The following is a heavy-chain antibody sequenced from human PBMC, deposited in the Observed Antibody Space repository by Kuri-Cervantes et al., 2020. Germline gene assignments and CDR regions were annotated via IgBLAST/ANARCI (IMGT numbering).Heavy chain of an antibody. CDR3: ARDRFGELFYFDY. V-gene: IGHV3-30-3*01. J-gene: IGHJ4*02. CDR1: GFTFSDYY. Sequence: GESLKISCAASGFTFSDYYMSWIRQAPGKGLEWVAVISYDGSNKYYADSVKGRFTISRDNSKNTLYLQMNSLRAEDTAVYYCARDRFGELFYFDYWGQGTLVTVSS. D-gene: IGHD3-10*01. CDR2: ISYDGSNK.